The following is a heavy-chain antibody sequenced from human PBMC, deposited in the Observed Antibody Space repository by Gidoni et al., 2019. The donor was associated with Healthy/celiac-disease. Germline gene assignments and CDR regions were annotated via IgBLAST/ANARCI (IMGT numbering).Heavy chain of an antibody. J-gene: IGHJ4*02. CDR1: GGSISSGSYY. D-gene: IGHD2-15*01. Sequence: QVQLQESGPGLVKPSQTLSLTCPVSGGSISSGSYYWSWIRQPAGKGLEWIGRIYTSGSTNYNPSLKSRVTISVDTSKNQFSLKLSSVTAADTAVYYCAREGDLGYCSGGSCYPSDYWGQGTLVTVSS. CDR3: AREGDLGYCSGGSCYPSDY. V-gene: IGHV4-61*02. CDR2: IYTSGST.